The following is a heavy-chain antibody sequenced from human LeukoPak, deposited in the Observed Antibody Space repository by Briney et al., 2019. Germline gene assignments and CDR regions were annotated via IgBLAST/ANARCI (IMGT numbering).Heavy chain of an antibody. CDR2: ISWNSGSI. J-gene: IGHJ4*02. D-gene: IGHD2-8*02. CDR1: GFTFDDYA. V-gene: IGHV3-9*01. CDR3: ATYRQVLLPFES. Sequence: PGGSLRLSCAASGFTFDDYAMHWVRQAPGKGRGWVSGISWNSGSIGYADSVKGRFTISRDNSKSTLSLQMNSLRAEDTAIYYCATYRQVLLPFESWGQGTLVTVSS.